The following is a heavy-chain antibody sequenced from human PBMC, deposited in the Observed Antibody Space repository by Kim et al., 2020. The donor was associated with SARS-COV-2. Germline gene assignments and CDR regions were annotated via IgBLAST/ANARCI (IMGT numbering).Heavy chain of an antibody. CDR3: AKGDWNPEGGIYI. CDR1: GFTFSSYG. V-gene: IGHV3-30*18. CDR2: ISYDGSNK. J-gene: IGHJ4*02. Sequence: GGSLRLSCAASGFTFSSYGMHWVRQAPGKGLEWVAVISYDGSNKYYADSVKGRFTISRDNSKNTLYLQMNSLRAEDTAVYYCAKGDWNPEGGIYIWGQGTLVTVSS. D-gene: IGHD1-1*01.